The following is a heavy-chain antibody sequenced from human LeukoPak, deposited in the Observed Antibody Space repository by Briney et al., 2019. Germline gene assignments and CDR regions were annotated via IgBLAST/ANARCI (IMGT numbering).Heavy chain of an antibody. CDR3: ARASYGMDV. J-gene: IGHJ6*02. CDR1: GGSISSGGYS. V-gene: IGHV4-30-2*01. Sequence: SETLSLTCAVSGGSISSGGYSWSWIRQPPGKGLEWIGYIYHSGSTYYNPSLKSRVTISVDRPKNQFSLKLSSVTAADTAVYYCARASYGMDVWGQGTTVTVSS. CDR2: IYHSGST.